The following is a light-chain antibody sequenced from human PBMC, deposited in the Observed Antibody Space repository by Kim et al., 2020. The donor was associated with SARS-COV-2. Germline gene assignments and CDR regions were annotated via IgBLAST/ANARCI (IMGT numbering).Light chain of an antibody. CDR1: SGYSNYK. Sequence: RTLGSGYSNYKVDWYQQRPGKGPRFVMRVGTGGIVGFKGDGIPDRFSVLGSGLNRYLTIKNIQEEDESDYHCGADHGSGSNFVSVFGGGTQLTVL. CDR3: GADHGSGSNFVSV. J-gene: IGLJ2*01. CDR2: VGTGGIVG. V-gene: IGLV9-49*01.